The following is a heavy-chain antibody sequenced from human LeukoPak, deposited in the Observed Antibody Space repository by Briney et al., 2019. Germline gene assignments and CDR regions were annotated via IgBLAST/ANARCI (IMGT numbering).Heavy chain of an antibody. CDR3: AKVGAAVAGDFDY. Sequence: GGSLRLSCAASGFTFSNYAMTWVRQAPGKGLEWVSTISGGGDITHYADPVKGRFNIARDNSKNTLHLQMNSLRAEDTAVYYCAKVGAAVAGDFDYWGQGTLVTVSS. J-gene: IGHJ4*02. D-gene: IGHD6-19*01. CDR2: ISGGGDIT. CDR1: GFTFSNYA. V-gene: IGHV3-23*01.